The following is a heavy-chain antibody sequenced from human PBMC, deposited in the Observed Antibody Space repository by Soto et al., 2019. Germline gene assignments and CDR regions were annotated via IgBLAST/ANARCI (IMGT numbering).Heavy chain of an antibody. V-gene: IGHV3-23*01. Sequence: GGSLRLSCAASEFTFSSYAMSWVRLAPGKGLEWVSSISGVGGSTYYADSVRGRFTISRDNSKNTLYVQMNSLRAEDTAVYYCARFRGLTGAAGGRNYMDVWGKGTTVTVSS. CDR3: ARFRGLTGAAGGRNYMDV. CDR2: ISGVGGST. D-gene: IGHD6-13*01. CDR1: EFTFSSYA. J-gene: IGHJ6*03.